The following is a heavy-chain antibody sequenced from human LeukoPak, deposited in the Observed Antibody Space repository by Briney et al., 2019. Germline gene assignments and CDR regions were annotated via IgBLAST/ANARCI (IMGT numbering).Heavy chain of an antibody. CDR3: ARDSGYSSSPEYYFDY. CDR1: GFTFSTYA. V-gene: IGHV3-21*01. J-gene: IGHJ4*02. D-gene: IGHD6-13*01. Sequence: PGGSLRLSCAASGFTFSTYAMSWVRQAPGKGLEWVSSISGSSKHVYYADLVKGRFTISRDNARNSLYLQMDSLRAEDTAVYYCARDSGYSSSPEYYFDYWGQGTLVTVSS. CDR2: ISGSSKHV.